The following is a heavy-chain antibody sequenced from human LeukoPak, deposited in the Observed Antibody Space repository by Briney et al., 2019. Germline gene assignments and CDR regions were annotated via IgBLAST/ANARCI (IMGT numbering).Heavy chain of an antibody. D-gene: IGHD3-22*01. Sequence: SETLSLTCTVSGGSISSYYGSWIRQPAGRGLEWIGRIYTSGSTNYNPSLKSRVTMSVDTSKNQFSLKLSSVTAADTAVYYCARGPYYYDSSGYYPNFDYWGQGTLVTVSS. CDR2: IYTSGST. CDR1: GGSISSYY. J-gene: IGHJ4*02. V-gene: IGHV4-4*07. CDR3: ARGPYYYDSSGYYPNFDY.